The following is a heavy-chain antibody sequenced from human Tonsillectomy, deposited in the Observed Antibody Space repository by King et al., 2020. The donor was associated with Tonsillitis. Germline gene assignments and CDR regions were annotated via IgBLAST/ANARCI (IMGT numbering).Heavy chain of an antibody. V-gene: IGHV3-30-3*01. CDR2: ISYDGSNK. CDR1: GFTFSSYA. CDR3: ARRDAALEYYYYGMDV. J-gene: IGHJ6*02. D-gene: IGHD2-15*01. Sequence: VQLVESGGGVVQPGRSLRLSCAASGFTFSSYAMHWVRQAPGKGLEWVAFISYDGSNKYYADSVKGRFTISRDNSKNTLYLQMNSLRAEDTAVYYCARRDAALEYYYYGMDVWGQGTTVTVSS.